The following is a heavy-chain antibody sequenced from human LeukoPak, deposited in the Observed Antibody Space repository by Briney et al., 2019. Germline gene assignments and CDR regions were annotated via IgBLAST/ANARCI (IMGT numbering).Heavy chain of an antibody. CDR3: ARELRLGELSFDAFDI. CDR1: GDSISSSNYY. V-gene: IGHV4-39*07. Sequence: SETLSLTCTVSGDSISSSNYYWGWIRQPPGKGLEWIGSIYYSGSTYYNPSLKSRVTISVDTSKNQFSLKLSSVTAADTAVYYCARELRLGELSFDAFDIWGQGTMVTVSS. D-gene: IGHD3-16*02. J-gene: IGHJ3*02. CDR2: IYYSGST.